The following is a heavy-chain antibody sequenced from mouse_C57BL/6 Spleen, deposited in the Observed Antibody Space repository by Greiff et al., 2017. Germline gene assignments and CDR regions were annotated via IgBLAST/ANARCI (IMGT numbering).Heavy chain of an antibody. CDR3: IREDDGTYFDY. J-gene: IGHJ2*01. D-gene: IGHD2-1*01. CDR2: IDPETGGP. CDR1: GYTFTDYE. Sequence: VQLQQSGAELVRPGASVTLSCKASGYTFTDYEMHWVKQTPVHGLEWIGAIDPETGGPAYNQKFKGKAILTAAKSSSTAYMELRSLTSEDSAVYYCIREDDGTYFDYWGQGTTLTVSS. V-gene: IGHV1-15*01.